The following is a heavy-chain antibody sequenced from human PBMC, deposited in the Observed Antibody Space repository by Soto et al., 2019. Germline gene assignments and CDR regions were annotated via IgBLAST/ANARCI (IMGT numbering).Heavy chain of an antibody. D-gene: IGHD2-15*01. CDR1: GFSLTTSGVG. Sequence: QITLKESGPALVRPTQALTLTCTFSGFSLTTSGVGVAWIRQPPGKALECLALVYWDGDERFNPSLRNRLTLTKNTSKNRVVLTMTNMDPVDTCTYYCAHRGGCSAASCFSNHFDAWGQGALVTVSS. CDR2: VYWDGDE. J-gene: IGHJ5*02. V-gene: IGHV2-5*02. CDR3: AHRGGCSAASCFSNHFDA.